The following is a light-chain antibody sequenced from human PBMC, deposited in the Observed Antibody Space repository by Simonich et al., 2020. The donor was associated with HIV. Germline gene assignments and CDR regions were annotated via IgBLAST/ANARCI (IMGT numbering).Light chain of an antibody. CDR1: SSYGGSYNL. CDR3: CSYAGTGTWV. J-gene: IGLJ3*02. CDR2: EGS. Sequence: QSALTQPASVSGSPGQSSPISCTGTSSYGGSYNLVSWFQQHPGKAPKLMIHEGSHPPSGVSNRVSCSKSGNTASLTLSGLQAEDEADYYCCSYAGTGTWVFGGGTKLTVL. V-gene: IGLV2-23*01.